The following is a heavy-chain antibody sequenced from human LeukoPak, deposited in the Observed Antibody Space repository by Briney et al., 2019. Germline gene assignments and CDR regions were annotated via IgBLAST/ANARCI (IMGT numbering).Heavy chain of an antibody. Sequence: PGGSLRLSCAASGFTFSSYEMNWVRQAPGKGLEWVSYISSSGSTKYYADSVKGRFTISRDNAKNSLYLQMNSLRAEDTAVYYCARPFPGGSGSYYIDYWGQGTLVTVSS. J-gene: IGHJ4*02. CDR1: GFTFSSYE. V-gene: IGHV3-48*03. CDR2: ISSSGSTK. CDR3: ARPFPGGSGSYYIDY. D-gene: IGHD3-10*01.